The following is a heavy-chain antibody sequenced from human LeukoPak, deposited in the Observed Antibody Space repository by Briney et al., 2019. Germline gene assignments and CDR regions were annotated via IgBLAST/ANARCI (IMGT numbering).Heavy chain of an antibody. D-gene: IGHD2-21*01. J-gene: IGHJ4*02. CDR3: ARDWMLFHRPDY. CDR1: GFTFDDYA. V-gene: IGHV3-9*01. Sequence: PGGSLRLSCAASGFTFDDYAMHWVRQAPGKGLEWVSGISWNSGSIGYADSVKGRFTISRDNAKNSLYLQMNSLRAEDTAMYYCARDWMLFHRPDYWGQGTLVTVSS. CDR2: ISWNSGSI.